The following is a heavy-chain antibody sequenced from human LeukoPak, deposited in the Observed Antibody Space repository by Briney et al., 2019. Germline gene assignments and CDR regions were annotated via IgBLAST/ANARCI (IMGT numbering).Heavy chain of an antibody. CDR2: ISSSSSTI. J-gene: IGHJ6*02. Sequence: PGGSLRLSCAASGFTFSSYGMHWVRQAPGKGLEWVSYISSSSSTIYYADSVKGRFTISRDNAKNSLYLQMNSLRAEDTAVYYCARDSSDSYGPPVYDGYYYYGMDVWGQGTTVTVSS. D-gene: IGHD5-18*01. CDR1: GFTFSSYG. V-gene: IGHV3-48*01. CDR3: ARDSSDSYGPPVYDGYYYYGMDV.